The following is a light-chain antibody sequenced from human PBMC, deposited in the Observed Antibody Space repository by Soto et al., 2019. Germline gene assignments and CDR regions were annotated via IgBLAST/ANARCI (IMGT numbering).Light chain of an antibody. J-gene: IGKJ4*01. Sequence: EVVLTQSPDTLSLSPGERATLSCRASQSVSSFLAWYQQKPGQAPRLLIYDASNRATGIPARFSGSGSGTDFTLTISSLEPEDYAVYYCQQYGSSPGFTFGGGTKVDIK. CDR1: QSVSSF. V-gene: IGKV3-11*01. CDR2: DAS. CDR3: QQYGSSPGFT.